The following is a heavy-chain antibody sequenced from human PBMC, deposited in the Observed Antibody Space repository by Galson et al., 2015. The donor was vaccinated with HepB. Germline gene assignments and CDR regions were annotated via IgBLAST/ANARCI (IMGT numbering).Heavy chain of an antibody. Sequence: ETLSLTCTVSGGSISGYYWSWIRQPPGKGLEWIGYVYYSGNTNYNPSLQSRVSLSIDTSQNQFSLKLSSVTAADTAVYYCARLYRQYFYGLDVWGQGTTVIVSS. CDR3: ARLYRQYFYGLDV. D-gene: IGHD2/OR15-2a*01. CDR1: GGSISGYY. V-gene: IGHV4-59*08. CDR2: VYYSGNT. J-gene: IGHJ6*02.